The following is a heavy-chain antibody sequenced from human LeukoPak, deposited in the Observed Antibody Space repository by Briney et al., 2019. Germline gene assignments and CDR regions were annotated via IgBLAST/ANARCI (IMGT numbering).Heavy chain of an antibody. Sequence: GASVKVSCKVSGYTLTELSMHWVRQATGQGLEWIGWVNPNSGNTGYAQKFQDRVTITRNTSISTAYMELSSLTSEDTAVYYCARGLREWYGDYWGQGTLVTVSS. CDR2: VNPNSGNT. CDR3: ARGLREWYGDY. D-gene: IGHD3-3*01. J-gene: IGHJ4*02. V-gene: IGHV1-8*03. CDR1: GYTLTELS.